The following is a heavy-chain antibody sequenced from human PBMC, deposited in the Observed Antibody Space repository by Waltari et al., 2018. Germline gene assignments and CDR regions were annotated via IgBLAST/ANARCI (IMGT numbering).Heavy chain of an antibody. Sequence: QLQLQESGPGLVKPSETLSLTCTVSGGSISSSSYYWGWIRQPPGKGLEWIGSIYYSGSTYYNPALKSRVTKSVETSKNQFSLKLSSGTAADTAVYYCARDRVVPAATNWWFDYWGQGTLVTVSS. CDR3: ARDRVVPAATNWWFDY. CDR1: GGSISSSSYY. V-gene: IGHV4-39*07. D-gene: IGHD2-2*01. CDR2: IYYSGST. J-gene: IGHJ4*02.